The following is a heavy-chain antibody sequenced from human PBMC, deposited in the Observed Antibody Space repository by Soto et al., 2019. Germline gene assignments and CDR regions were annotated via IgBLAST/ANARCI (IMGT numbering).Heavy chain of an antibody. CDR2: ISGSSSYI. J-gene: IGHJ2*01. CDR3: ARAEFSPGYFDL. D-gene: IGHD3-10*01. V-gene: IGHV3-21*01. CDR1: GFSFSSNS. Sequence: GGALRLSCAAPGFSFSSNSMNWVRQAPGKGLGWVSSISGSSSYIYYADSMKGRFTISRDNAKNSLYLQMNSLRVEDTAVYFCARAEFSPGYFDLWGRGTLVTVSS.